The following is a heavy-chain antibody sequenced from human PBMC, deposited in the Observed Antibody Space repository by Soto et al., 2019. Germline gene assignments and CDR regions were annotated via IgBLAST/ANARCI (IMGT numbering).Heavy chain of an antibody. CDR1: GYSFTTYW. Sequence: HGESLKISCSGSGYSFTTYWIGWVRQMPGKGLEWMGIIYPGDSDTIYSPSFEGQVTISADKSINIAYLQWSSLKASDTGIYYCARRSAYDQGDFVYFDQWGQGNLVTVSS. J-gene: IGHJ4*02. CDR3: ARRSAYDQGDFVYFDQ. D-gene: IGHD4-17*01. V-gene: IGHV5-51*01. CDR2: IYPGDSDT.